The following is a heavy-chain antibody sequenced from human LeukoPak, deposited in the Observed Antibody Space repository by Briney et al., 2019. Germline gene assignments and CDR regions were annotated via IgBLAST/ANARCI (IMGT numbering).Heavy chain of an antibody. J-gene: IGHJ4*02. D-gene: IGHD3-22*01. CDR3: ATSTVGFHSSGYKD. CDR1: GYTFTGYY. Sequence: SVKVSCKASGYTFTGYYIHWVRQAPGQGLEWMGGIIPIFGTANYAQKFQGRVTITADESTSTAYMELSSLRSEDTAVYYCATSTVGFHSSGYKDWGQGTLVTVSS. V-gene: IGHV1-69*13. CDR2: IIPIFGTA.